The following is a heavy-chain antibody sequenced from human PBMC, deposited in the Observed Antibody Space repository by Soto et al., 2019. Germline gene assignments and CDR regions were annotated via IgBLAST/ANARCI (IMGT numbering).Heavy chain of an antibody. CDR3: AKNGQPPYYYYGMDV. D-gene: IGHD2-8*01. Sequence: QGQLVQSGPEAKKPGASVKVSCKASCYTFSRYGISWVRQAPGQGLEWMGWISGYNGDTKYAQKVQGRVTMTIDTSTYTAYMELRSLTSDDTAIYYCAKNGQPPYYYYGMDVWGQGTTVTVSS. CDR2: ISGYNGDT. J-gene: IGHJ6*02. CDR1: CYTFSRYG. V-gene: IGHV1-18*01.